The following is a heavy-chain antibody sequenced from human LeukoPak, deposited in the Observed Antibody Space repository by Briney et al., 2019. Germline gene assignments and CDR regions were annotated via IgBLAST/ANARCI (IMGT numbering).Heavy chain of an antibody. Sequence: SETLSLTCTVSGGSISSGDYYWSWIRQPPGKGLEWIGYIYYSGSTNYNPSLKSRVTISVDTSKNQFSLKLSSVTAADTAVYYCARAGGIFGIDYWGQGTLVTVSS. J-gene: IGHJ4*02. D-gene: IGHD3-3*01. CDR3: ARAGGIFGIDY. CDR1: GGSISSGDYY. V-gene: IGHV4-61*08. CDR2: IYYSGST.